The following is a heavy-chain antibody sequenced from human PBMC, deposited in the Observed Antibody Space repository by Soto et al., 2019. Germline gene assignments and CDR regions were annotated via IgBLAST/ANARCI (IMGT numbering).Heavy chain of an antibody. D-gene: IGHD6-19*01. V-gene: IGHV3-30-3*01. Sequence: GGSLRLSCAASGLPFSSYAMHWVRQAPGKGLEWVAVISYDGSNKYYADSVKGRFTISRDNSKNTLYLQMNSLRAEDTAVYYCARGRSHSRVAAHPDYWGQGTLVTVSS. J-gene: IGHJ4*02. CDR2: ISYDGSNK. CDR1: GLPFSSYA. CDR3: ARGRSHSRVAAHPDY.